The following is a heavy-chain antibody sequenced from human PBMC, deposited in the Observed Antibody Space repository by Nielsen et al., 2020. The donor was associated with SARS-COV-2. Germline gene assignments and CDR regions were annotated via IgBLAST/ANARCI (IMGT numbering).Heavy chain of an antibody. V-gene: IGHV3-21*01. CDR3: ARGYNWNDERDY. D-gene: IGHD1-1*01. J-gene: IGHJ4*02. CDR1: GFTFSSYS. CDR2: ISSSSSYI. Sequence: GGSLRLSCAASGFTFSSYSMNWVRQAPGKGLEWVSSISSSSSYIYYADSVKGRFTISRDNAKNSLYLQMNSLRAEDTAVYYCARGYNWNDERDYWGQGTLVTVSS.